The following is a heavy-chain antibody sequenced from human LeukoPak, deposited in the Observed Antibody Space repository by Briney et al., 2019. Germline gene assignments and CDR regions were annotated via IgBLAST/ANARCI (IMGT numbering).Heavy chain of an antibody. D-gene: IGHD1-26*01. Sequence: GGSLRLSCAASGFTFTTYAMSWVRQAPGKGLEWVSLISGSGGGTYYADSVKGRFTIPRDNSKNMVYLQVNSLRADDTAVYYCAKNRGAGSHFYYHMNVWGKGTTVTVS. CDR2: ISGSGGGT. V-gene: IGHV3-23*01. CDR1: GFTFTTYA. CDR3: AKNRGAGSHFYYHMNV. J-gene: IGHJ6*03.